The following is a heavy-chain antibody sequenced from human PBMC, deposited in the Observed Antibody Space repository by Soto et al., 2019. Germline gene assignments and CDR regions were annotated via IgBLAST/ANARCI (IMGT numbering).Heavy chain of an antibody. J-gene: IGHJ5*02. D-gene: IGHD2-8*02. CDR3: TRDLNHDTGP. Sequence: EVPLVESGGGLVQPGGSLRLSCAASGFTFSGYWMTWVRQAPGKGLEGVANISPDGSEEYYVASVKGRFTSSRDNAKNSVYLQMNSLRGEDTALYDCTRDLNHDTGPWGQGTQVTVSS. V-gene: IGHV3-7*04. CDR1: GFTFSGYW. CDR2: ISPDGSEE.